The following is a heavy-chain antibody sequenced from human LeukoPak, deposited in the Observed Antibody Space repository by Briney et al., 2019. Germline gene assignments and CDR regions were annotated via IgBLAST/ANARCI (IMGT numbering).Heavy chain of an antibody. V-gene: IGHV3-48*01. Sequence: PGGSLRLSCAASGFTFSSYSMNWVRQAPGKGLEWVSYISSSTSTIYYADSVKGRFTISRDNAKNSLYLQMNSLRAEDTAVYYCARDHRYSSSWPIFDYWGQGTLVTVSS. CDR3: ARDHRYSSSWPIFDY. CDR2: ISSSTSTI. CDR1: GFTFSSYS. J-gene: IGHJ4*02. D-gene: IGHD6-13*01.